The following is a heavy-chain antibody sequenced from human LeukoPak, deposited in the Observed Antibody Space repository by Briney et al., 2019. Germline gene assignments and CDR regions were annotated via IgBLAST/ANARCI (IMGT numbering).Heavy chain of an antibody. CDR2: INHSGST. Sequence: SETLSLTCAVYGGSFSGYYWSWIRQPPGKGLEWIGEINHSGSTNYNPSHKSRVTISVDTSKNQFSLKLSSVTAADTAVYYCARRGAASPRYYYGSGSYPGESYYYGMDVWGKGTTVTVSS. CDR3: ARRGAASPRYYYGSGSYPGESYYYGMDV. J-gene: IGHJ6*04. V-gene: IGHV4-34*01. CDR1: GGSFSGYY. D-gene: IGHD3-10*01.